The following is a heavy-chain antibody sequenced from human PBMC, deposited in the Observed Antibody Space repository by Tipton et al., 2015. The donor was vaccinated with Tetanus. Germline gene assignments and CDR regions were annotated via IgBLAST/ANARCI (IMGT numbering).Heavy chain of an antibody. J-gene: IGHJ5*02. CDR1: GGSVSSTNYY. CDR3: ARHSIKLWTSDNWFDP. V-gene: IGHV4-39*01. Sequence: QVQLVQSGAEVKPSETLSLTCSVSGGSVSSTNYYWGWIRQPPGKGLEWIGSMFYSGRTYYNPSLKSRVTISVDTSNNLFFLNLTTVTAADTAVYYCARHSIKLWTSDNWFDPWGQGILVTVSS. CDR2: MFYSGRT. D-gene: IGHD7-27*01.